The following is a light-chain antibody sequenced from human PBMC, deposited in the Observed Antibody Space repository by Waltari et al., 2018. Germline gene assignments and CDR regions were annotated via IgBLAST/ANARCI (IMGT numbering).Light chain of an antibody. CDR1: SPNIGINT. V-gene: IGLV1-44*01. CDR2: AND. CDR3: ATWDDSLNGRV. J-gene: IGLJ3*02. Sequence: QSVLTQPPLASGTPGQRVTISCSGNSPNIGINTVTWYQQLPGTAPKLLIYANDHRPSGVPDRFSASKSDTSASLAISGLQSEDEADYFCATWDDSLNGRVFGGGTKLAVL.